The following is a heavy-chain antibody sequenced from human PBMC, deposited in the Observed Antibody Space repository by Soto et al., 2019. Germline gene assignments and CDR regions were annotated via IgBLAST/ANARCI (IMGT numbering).Heavy chain of an antibody. D-gene: IGHD6-13*01. CDR2: INHSGST. Sequence: SETLSLTCAVYGGSFSGYYWSWIRQPPGKGLEWIGEINHSGSTNYNPSLKSRVTISVDTSKNQFSLKLSSVTAADTAVYYCARGLVAAAGRYYYYYGMDVWGQGTTVTVSS. CDR3: ARGLVAAAGRYYYYYGMDV. V-gene: IGHV4-34*01. CDR1: GGSFSGYY. J-gene: IGHJ6*02.